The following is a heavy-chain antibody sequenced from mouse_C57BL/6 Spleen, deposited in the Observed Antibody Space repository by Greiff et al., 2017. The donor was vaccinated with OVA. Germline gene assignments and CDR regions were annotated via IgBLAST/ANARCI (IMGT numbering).Heavy chain of an antibody. V-gene: IGHV1-81*01. Sequence: QVQLKQSGAELARPGASVKLSCKASGYTFTSYGISWVKQRTGQGLEWIGEIYPRSGNTYYNEKFKGKATLTADKSSSTAYMELRSLTSEDSAVYFWAREGGANHAMDYRGQGTSVTVSS. J-gene: IGHJ4*01. CDR2: IYPRSGNT. D-gene: IGHD3-1*01. CDR3: AREGGANHAMDY. CDR1: GYTFTSYG.